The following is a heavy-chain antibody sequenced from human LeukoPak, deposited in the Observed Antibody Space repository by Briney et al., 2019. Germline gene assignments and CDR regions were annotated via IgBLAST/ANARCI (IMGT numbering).Heavy chain of an antibody. D-gene: IGHD3-3*01. CDR3: AREGGFYRPLDY. J-gene: IGHJ4*02. Sequence: PSETLSLTCAVSGGSVTSTNWWTWVRPPPGKGLEWIGEAHINGRTNYNPSLKSRLIMSVDLPENHISLKLTSVTAADTAVYYCAREGGFYRPLDYSGQGTLVTAST. CDR2: AHINGRT. V-gene: IGHV4-4*02. CDR1: GGSVTSTNW.